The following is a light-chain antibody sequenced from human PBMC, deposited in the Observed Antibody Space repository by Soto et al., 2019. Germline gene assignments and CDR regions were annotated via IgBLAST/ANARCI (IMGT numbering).Light chain of an antibody. CDR2: DVS. CDR3: SSYTSSSTLV. J-gene: IGLJ2*01. Sequence: QSVLTQPASVSGSPGQSITISCTGTSSDVGGYNYVSWYQQHPGKAHKLMIYDVSNRPSGVSNRFSGSKAGNTASLTISALQAEDEADYYCSSYTSSSTLVFGGGTKVTVL. V-gene: IGLV2-14*01. CDR1: SSDVGGYNY.